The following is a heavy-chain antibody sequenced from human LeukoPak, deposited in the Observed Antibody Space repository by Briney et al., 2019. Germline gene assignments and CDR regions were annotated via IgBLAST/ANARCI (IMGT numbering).Heavy chain of an antibody. Sequence: ASVKVSCKASGYTFTSNYMHWARQAPGQGLEWMGIINSNSGSTTYAQKFQGRVTMTRDTSTSTVYMELSSLTSEDTAVYYCAREVRRDGYNSAHFAYWGQGTLVTVSS. CDR3: AREVRRDGYNSAHFAY. V-gene: IGHV1-46*01. D-gene: IGHD5-24*01. CDR1: GYTFTSNY. J-gene: IGHJ4*02. CDR2: INSNSGST.